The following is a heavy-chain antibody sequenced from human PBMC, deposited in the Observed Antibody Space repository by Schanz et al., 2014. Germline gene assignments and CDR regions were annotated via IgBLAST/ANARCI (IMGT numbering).Heavy chain of an antibody. Sequence: EVHLLESGGGLVQPGGSLRLSCAASGFSVSHSYMTWVRQAPGKWLEWVANINQDGSEKYYVDSVKGRFTISRDNAKNSLYLQMNGLRAEDTAVFYCARDGAELYYFDDWGQGTLVTVSS. CDR3: ARDGAELYYFDD. D-gene: IGHD1-1*01. V-gene: IGHV3-7*01. J-gene: IGHJ4*02. CDR2: INQDGSEK. CDR1: GFSVSHSY.